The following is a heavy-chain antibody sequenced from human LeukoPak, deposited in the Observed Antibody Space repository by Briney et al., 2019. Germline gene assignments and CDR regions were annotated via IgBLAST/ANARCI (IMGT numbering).Heavy chain of an antibody. CDR1: GFTFSNYG. V-gene: IGHV3-30*18. CDR3: AKDPYRVVFATGNYLDP. D-gene: IGHD2-15*01. J-gene: IGHJ5*02. Sequence: GGSLRLSCATSGFTFSNYGMHWVRQAPGKGLEWVTVISSDETNIRYGDSVRGRFTVSRDNAKNTVYLQMNSLGADDTAVYYCAKDPYRVVFATGNYLDPWGQGTLVTVSS. CDR2: ISSDETNI.